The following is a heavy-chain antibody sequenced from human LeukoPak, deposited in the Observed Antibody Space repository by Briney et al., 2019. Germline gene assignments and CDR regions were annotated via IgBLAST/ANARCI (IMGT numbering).Heavy chain of an antibody. Sequence: GGSLTLSCVASGSTFSSYAMSWVRQAPARGLEWVSSLRGDGETFYADSVKGRFTLSRDDSRNTVFLHLNNLRVEDTALYYCAKASWVTSADAVLWGQGTVVTVS. CDR2: LRGDGET. CDR1: GSTFSSYA. J-gene: IGHJ4*02. CDR3: AKASWVTSADAVL. D-gene: IGHD3-3*01. V-gene: IGHV3-23*01.